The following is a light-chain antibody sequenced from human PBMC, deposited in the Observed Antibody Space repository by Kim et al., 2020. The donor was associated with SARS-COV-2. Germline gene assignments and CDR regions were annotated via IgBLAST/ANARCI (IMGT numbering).Light chain of an antibody. CDR2: DTG. V-gene: IGLV7-46*01. Sequence: PCETATLTGGSSTGAVTSGHFPYWIQQKPGQAPRTLIYDTGNRHSWTPARFSGSLLGGKAALTLSAAQAEDEADYYCLLSYSDSRVFGGGTQLTVL. J-gene: IGLJ2*01. CDR3: LLSYSDSRV. CDR1: TGAVTSGHF.